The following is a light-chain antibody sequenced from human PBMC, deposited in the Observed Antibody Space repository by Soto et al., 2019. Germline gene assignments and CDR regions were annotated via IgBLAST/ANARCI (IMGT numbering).Light chain of an antibody. CDR1: SSNIGTSS. V-gene: IGLV1-44*01. Sequence: QSALTQPHSASGTPGQRVTISRSGSSSNIGTSSVHWFQQLPGTAPKLLISTTNQRPSGVPERFSGSKSGTSASLAISGLQSEDEADYYCAAWDVSLNGHVFGTGTKDTVL. J-gene: IGLJ1*01. CDR2: TTN. CDR3: AAWDVSLNGHV.